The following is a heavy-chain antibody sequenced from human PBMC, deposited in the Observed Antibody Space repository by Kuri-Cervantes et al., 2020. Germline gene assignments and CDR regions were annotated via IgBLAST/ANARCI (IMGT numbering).Heavy chain of an antibody. J-gene: IGHJ6*02. CDR3: AKVLSGYGYYYYAMDV. V-gene: IGHV3-30-3*01. CDR2: ISYDGSNK. CDR1: GFTFSSYA. D-gene: IGHD3-22*01. Sequence: GESLKISCAASGFTFSSYAMHWVRQAPGKGLEWVAVISYDGSNKYYADSVKGRFTISRVNAKNSLYLQMNSLRAEDTALYYCAKVLSGYGYYYYAMDVWGQGTTVTVSS.